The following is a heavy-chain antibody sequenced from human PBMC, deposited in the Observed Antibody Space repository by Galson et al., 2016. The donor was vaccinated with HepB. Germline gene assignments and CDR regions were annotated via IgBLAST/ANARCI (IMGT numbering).Heavy chain of an antibody. J-gene: IGHJ2*01. CDR1: GGSISSTTYY. CDR3: ARDSAGSFDL. D-gene: IGHD3-10*01. CDR2: IYYSGST. Sequence: SETLSLTCTVSGGSISSTTYYWGWIRQPPGKGLEWIGCIYYSGSTYYNPSLKSRVTLSVDTSKNQFSLKLTSVTASDTAVYYCARDSAGSFDLWGRGTLVTVSS. V-gene: IGHV4-39*07.